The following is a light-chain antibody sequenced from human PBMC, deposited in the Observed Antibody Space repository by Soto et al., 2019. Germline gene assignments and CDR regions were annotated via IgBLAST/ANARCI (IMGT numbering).Light chain of an antibody. CDR3: IAYTSSSTYV. V-gene: IGLV2-14*01. Sequence: QSVLTQPASVSGSPGQSITLSCTGTGSDVGAYNYVPWYQQNPGKAPQLMIYDVTTRPSGISNRFSGSKSGNTASLTISGLQAEDEADYYCIAYTSSSTYVFGTGTKVTVL. J-gene: IGLJ1*01. CDR2: DVT. CDR1: GSDVGAYNY.